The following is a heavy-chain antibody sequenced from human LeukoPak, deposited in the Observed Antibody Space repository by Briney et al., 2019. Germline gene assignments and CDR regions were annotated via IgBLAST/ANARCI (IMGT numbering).Heavy chain of an antibody. CDR1: GEGMIGDY. CDR2: IHHSGGT. Sequence: SETLSLTGAVYGEGMIGDYWAWSRRRPGKQLEWIGEIHHSGGTNSNPSLKNRVTMSIDMSKNQFSLKLNSVTAADTAVYFCARATASGSGRAYDRWAQGNLVPVSS. CDR3: ARATASGSGRAYDR. V-gene: IGHV4-34*01. J-gene: IGHJ5*02. D-gene: IGHD3-10*01.